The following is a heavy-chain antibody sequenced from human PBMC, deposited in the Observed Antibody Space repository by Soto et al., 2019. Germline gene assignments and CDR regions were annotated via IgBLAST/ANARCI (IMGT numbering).Heavy chain of an antibody. CDR1: GFTFSSYS. D-gene: IGHD3-3*01. CDR3: ARDTGHYYDFGKIGGAFDI. V-gene: IGHV3-21*01. J-gene: IGHJ3*02. CDR2: ISSSSSYI. Sequence: GGSLRLSCAASGFTFSSYSMNWVRQAPGKGLEWVSSISSSSSYIYYADSVKGRFTISRDNAKNSLYLQMNSLRAEDTAVYYCARDTGHYYDFGKIGGAFDIWGQGTMVTVSS.